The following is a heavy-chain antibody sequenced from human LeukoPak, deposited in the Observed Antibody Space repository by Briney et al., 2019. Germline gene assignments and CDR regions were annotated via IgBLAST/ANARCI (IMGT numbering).Heavy chain of an antibody. Sequence: GGSLRLSCAASGFTFDDYAMHWVRQAPGKGLEWVSLISWDGGSTYYADSVKGRFTISRDNSKNTLYLQMNSLRAEDTAVYYCAREGYYDSSGYPGYLDYWGQGTLVTASS. CDR2: ISWDGGST. CDR3: AREGYYDSSGYPGYLDY. J-gene: IGHJ4*02. D-gene: IGHD3-22*01. V-gene: IGHV3-43D*03. CDR1: GFTFDDYA.